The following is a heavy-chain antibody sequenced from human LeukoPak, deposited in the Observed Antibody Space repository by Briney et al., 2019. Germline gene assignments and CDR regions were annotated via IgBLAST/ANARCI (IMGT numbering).Heavy chain of an antibody. Sequence: PGGSLRLSCAASGFTVSSNYMSWVREAPGKGLEWVPVIYSGGSTYYADSVKGRFTISRDNSKNTLYLQMNSLRAEDTAVYYCARDGDTLVGFDYWGQGTLVTVSS. CDR3: ARDGDTLVGFDY. V-gene: IGHV3-66*02. CDR2: IYSGGST. D-gene: IGHD5-18*01. J-gene: IGHJ4*02. CDR1: GFTVSSNY.